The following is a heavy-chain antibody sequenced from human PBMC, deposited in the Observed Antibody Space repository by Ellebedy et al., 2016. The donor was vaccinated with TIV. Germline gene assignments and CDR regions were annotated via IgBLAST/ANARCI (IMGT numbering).Heavy chain of an antibody. J-gene: IGHJ5*02. CDR1: RFTFSNYA. Sequence: GESLKISXAASRFTFSNYAMTWVRQTPGKGLEWVSGISGNGRSTYYAGSVRGRFTISRDNSKNTLHLQMNSLRVDDTAVYYCAKDHEQLLVPNWFDPWGQGTLVTVSS. V-gene: IGHV3-23*01. CDR3: AKDHEQLLVPNWFDP. CDR2: ISGNGRST. D-gene: IGHD1-26*01.